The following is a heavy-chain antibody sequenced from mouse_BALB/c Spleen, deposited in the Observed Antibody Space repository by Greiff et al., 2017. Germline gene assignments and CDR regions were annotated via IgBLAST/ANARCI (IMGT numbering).Heavy chain of an antibody. J-gene: IGHJ4*01. V-gene: IGHV2-6-7*01. D-gene: IGHD2-4*01. CDR3: ARDRDYDYYAMDY. CDR2: IWGDGST. Sequence: VKLMESGPGLVAPSQSLSITCTVSGFSLTGYGVNWVRQPPGKGLEWLGMIWGDGSTDYNSALKSRLSISKDNSKSQVFLKMNSLQTDDTARYYCARDRDYDYYAMDYWGQGTSVTVSS. CDR1: GFSLTGYG.